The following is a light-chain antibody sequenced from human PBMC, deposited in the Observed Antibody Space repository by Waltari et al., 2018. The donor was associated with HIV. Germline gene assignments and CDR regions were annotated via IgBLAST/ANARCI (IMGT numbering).Light chain of an antibody. CDR1: SSDVGSYNR. Sequence: QSALTQPPSVSGSPGQSVTISCTGTSSDVGSYNRVSWYQQPPGTAPKLMIYEVSNRPSGVPDRFSGSKSGNTASLTISGLQAEDEADYYCSLYTISSLVFGGGTKLTVL. J-gene: IGLJ2*01. V-gene: IGLV2-18*01. CDR2: EVS. CDR3: SLYTISSLV.